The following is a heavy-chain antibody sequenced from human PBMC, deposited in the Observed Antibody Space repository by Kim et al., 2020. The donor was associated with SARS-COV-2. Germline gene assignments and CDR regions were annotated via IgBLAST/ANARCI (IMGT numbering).Heavy chain of an antibody. Sequence: GGSLRLSCAASGFTFSSYSMNWVRQAPGKGLEWVSYISSSSSTIYYADSVKGRFTISRDNAKNSLYLQMNSLRDEDTAVYYCARSNAGIQAPDCSGGSCYSYYYYGMDVWGQGTTVTVSS. CDR2: ISSSSSTI. CDR3: ARSNAGIQAPDCSGGSCYSYYYYGMDV. CDR1: GFTFSSYS. D-gene: IGHD2-15*01. J-gene: IGHJ6*02. V-gene: IGHV3-48*02.